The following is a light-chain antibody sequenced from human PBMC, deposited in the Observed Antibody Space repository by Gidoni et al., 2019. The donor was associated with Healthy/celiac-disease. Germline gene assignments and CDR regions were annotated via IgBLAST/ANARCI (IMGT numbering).Light chain of an antibody. CDR2: AAS. CDR1: QGISSY. Sequence: DIQLTQSPSFLSASVGDRVTITCRASQGISSYLAWYQQKPGKAPKLLIYAASTLQSGVPSRFSGSGSGTEFTLTISSLQPEDFVTYYCQQLNSYPRELTFGGGTKVEIK. V-gene: IGKV1-9*01. J-gene: IGKJ4*01. CDR3: QQLNSYPRELT.